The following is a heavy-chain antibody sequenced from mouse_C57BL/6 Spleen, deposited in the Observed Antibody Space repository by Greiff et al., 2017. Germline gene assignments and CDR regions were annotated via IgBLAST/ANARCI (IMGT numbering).Heavy chain of an antibody. J-gene: IGHJ1*03. V-gene: IGHV1-52*01. D-gene: IGHD1-1*02. CDR3: ARCGTPWYFDY. Sequence: QVQLQQPGAELVRPGSSVKLSCKASGYTFTSYWMHWVKQRPIQGLEWIGNIDPSDSETHYNQKFKDKDTLTVDKSSSTAYMQLSSLTSEDSAVCGCARCGTPWYFDYWGKGTTVTVSS. CDR1: GYTFTSYW. CDR2: IDPSDSET.